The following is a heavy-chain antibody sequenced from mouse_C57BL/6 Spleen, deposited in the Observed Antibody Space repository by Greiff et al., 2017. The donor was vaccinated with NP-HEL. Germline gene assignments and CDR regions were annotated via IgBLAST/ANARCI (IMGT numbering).Heavy chain of an antibody. D-gene: IGHD2-4*01. CDR3: ARGRVYYDYDGVFYFDY. CDR1: GFTFSDYY. CDR2: INYDGSST. J-gene: IGHJ2*01. V-gene: IGHV5-16*01. Sequence: EVKVVESEGGLVQPGSSMKLSCTASGFTFSDYYMAWVRQVPEKGLEWVANINYDGSSTYYLDSLKSRFIISRDNAKNILYLQMSSLKSEDTATYYCARGRVYYDYDGVFYFDYWGQGTTLTVSS.